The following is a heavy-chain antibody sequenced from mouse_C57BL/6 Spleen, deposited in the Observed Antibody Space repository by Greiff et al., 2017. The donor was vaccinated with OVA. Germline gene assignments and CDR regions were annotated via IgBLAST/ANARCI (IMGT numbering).Heavy chain of an antibody. CDR3: ARPPLYYYGAYFDV. V-gene: IGHV1-26*01. CDR1: GYTFTDYY. J-gene: IGHJ1*03. Sequence: EVKLVESGPELVKPGASVKISCKASGYTFTDYYMNWVKQSHGKSLEWIGDINPNNGGTSYNQKFKGKATLTVDKSSSTAYMELRSLTSEDSAVYYCARPPLYYYGAYFDVWGTGTTVTVSS. CDR2: INPNNGGT. D-gene: IGHD1-1*01.